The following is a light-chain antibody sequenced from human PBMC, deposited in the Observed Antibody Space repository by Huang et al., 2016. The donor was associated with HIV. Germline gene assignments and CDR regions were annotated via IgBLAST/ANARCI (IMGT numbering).Light chain of an antibody. J-gene: IGKJ3*01. V-gene: IGKV2D-29*01. Sequence: DIVMTQTPLSLSVTPGQAASISCKSSQSLLHNDGKTYLYWYLQKPGQPPQLLIYEVSKPFSGVPERCSGSESGTEFTLRSSRVEAEDVGVYYCMQGIQLPLFAFGPGTRVDIK. CDR3: MQGIQLPLFA. CDR1: QSLLHNDGKTY. CDR2: EVS.